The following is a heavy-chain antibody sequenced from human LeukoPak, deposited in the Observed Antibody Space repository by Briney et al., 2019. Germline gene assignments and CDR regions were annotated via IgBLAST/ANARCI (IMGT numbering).Heavy chain of an antibody. D-gene: IGHD3-22*01. CDR3: ARAPPRGYYDSSGYTANFDI. CDR1: GGSISSYY. V-gene: IGHV4-59*01. CDR2: IYYSGST. Sequence: SETLSLTCTVSGGSISSYYWSWIRQPPGKGLEWIGYIYYSGSTNYNPSLKSRVTISVDTSKNQFSLKLSSVTAADTAVYYCARAPPRGYYDSSGYTANFDIWGQGTMVTVSS. J-gene: IGHJ3*02.